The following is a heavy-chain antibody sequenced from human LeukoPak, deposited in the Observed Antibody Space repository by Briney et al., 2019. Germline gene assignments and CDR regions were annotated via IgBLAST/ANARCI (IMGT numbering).Heavy chain of an antibody. CDR1: GGSISSYY. V-gene: IGHV4-59*12. CDR2: IYDSGST. CDR3: ARGPEYQLPSGDYYMDV. D-gene: IGHD2-2*01. Sequence: PSETLSLTCTVSGGSISSYYWSWIRQPPGKGLEWIGYIYDSGSTNYNPSLKSRVTISIDRSKNQFSLKLSSVTAADTAVYYCARGPEYQLPSGDYYMDVWGKGTTVTVSS. J-gene: IGHJ6*03.